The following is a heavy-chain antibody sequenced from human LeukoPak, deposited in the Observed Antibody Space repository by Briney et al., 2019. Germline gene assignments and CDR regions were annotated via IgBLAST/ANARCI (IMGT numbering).Heavy chain of an antibody. V-gene: IGHV4-59*07. CDR3: ASTYSGSYPLNFDY. Sequence: PSDTLSLTCTVSGGSISSYYWSWIRQPPGKGLEWIGYIYYSGSTNYNPSLKSRVTISVDTSKNQFSLKLSSVTAADTAVYYCASTYSGSYPLNFDYWGQGTLVTVSS. J-gene: IGHJ4*02. CDR2: IYYSGST. D-gene: IGHD1-26*01. CDR1: GGSISSYY.